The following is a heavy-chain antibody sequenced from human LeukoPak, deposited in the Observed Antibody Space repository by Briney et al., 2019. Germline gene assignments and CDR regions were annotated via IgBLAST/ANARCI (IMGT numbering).Heavy chain of an antibody. CDR1: GFTFSSYT. D-gene: IGHD4-17*01. CDR3: ARPDYGDFFFDS. V-gene: IGHV3-21*01. J-gene: IGHJ4*02. CDR2: ISSSSSYI. Sequence: GGSLRLSCAASGFTFSSYTMNWVRQAPGKGLEWVLSISSSSSYIYYADSVKGRFTISRDNARNSLYLQMSSLRAEDTAVYYCARPDYGDFFFDSWGQGTLVTVSS.